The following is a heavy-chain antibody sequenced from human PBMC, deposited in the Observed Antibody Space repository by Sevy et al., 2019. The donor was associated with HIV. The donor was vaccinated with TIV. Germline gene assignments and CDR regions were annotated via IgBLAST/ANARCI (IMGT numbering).Heavy chain of an antibody. CDR3: ARDLIVPTGMFYYGMDV. CDR2: IKQAESEK. CDR1: GFTVSTYW. D-gene: IGHD2-2*01. Sequence: GGSLRLSCPASGFTVSTYWMSWVRQAPGKGLQWVASIKQAESEKNYVDSVKGRFTISRDNAKNSLALQMNSLRAEDTAVYYCARDLIVPTGMFYYGMDVWGQGTTVTVSS. J-gene: IGHJ6*02. V-gene: IGHV3-7*01.